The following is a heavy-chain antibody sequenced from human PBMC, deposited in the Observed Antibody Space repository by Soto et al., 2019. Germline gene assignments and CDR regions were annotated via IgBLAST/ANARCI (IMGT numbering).Heavy chain of an antibody. J-gene: IGHJ4*02. CDR1: GFTFSSYG. V-gene: IGHV3-33*01. CDR3: AGVDTILTSYYFDY. D-gene: IGHD3-3*01. Sequence: GGSLRLSCAASGFTFSSYGMHWVRQAPGKGLEWVAVIWYDGSNKYYADSVKGRFTISRDNSKNTLYLQMNSLRAEDTAVYYCAGVDTILTSYYFDYWGQGTLVTVSS. CDR2: IWYDGSNK.